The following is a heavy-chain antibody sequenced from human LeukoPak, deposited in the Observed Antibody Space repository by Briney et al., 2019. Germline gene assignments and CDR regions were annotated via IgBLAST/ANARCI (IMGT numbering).Heavy chain of an antibody. CDR3: ARDGGKVQD. CDR1: GGSISSYC. V-gene: IGHV4-59*01. J-gene: IGHJ4*02. D-gene: IGHD1-1*01. Sequence: SETLSLTCTVSGGSISSYCWSWVRQPPGKGLEWIGYIYYSGSTNYNPSLKSRVTISVDTSKNQFSLKLSSVTAADTAVYYCARDGGKVQDWGQGTLVTVSS. CDR2: IYYSGST.